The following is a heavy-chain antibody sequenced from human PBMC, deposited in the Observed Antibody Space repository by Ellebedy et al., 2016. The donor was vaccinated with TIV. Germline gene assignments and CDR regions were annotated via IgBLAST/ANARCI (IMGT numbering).Heavy chain of an antibody. V-gene: IGHV1-8*01. CDR2: MSPNSGNT. CDR1: GYSFSSYD. J-gene: IGHJ4*02. Sequence: ASVKVSXXASGYSFSSYDINWVRQAPGQGLEWMGWMSPNSGNTGYAQKFQGRVTMTRNTSISTAYMELSSLRSEDTAVYYCARDLLYGSGSYMFDYWGQGTLVTVSS. D-gene: IGHD3-10*01. CDR3: ARDLLYGSGSYMFDY.